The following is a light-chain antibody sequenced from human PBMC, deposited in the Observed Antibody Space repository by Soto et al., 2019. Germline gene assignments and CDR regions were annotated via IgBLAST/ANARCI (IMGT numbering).Light chain of an antibody. CDR1: QSISGY. J-gene: IGKJ4*01. V-gene: IGKV1-39*01. CDR3: QQTFKTPLT. CDR2: GAF. Sequence: DIQMTQSPSTLSASVGDRVTITCRASQSISGYLTWFQQKPGKAPKLLIHGAFRLRSGVPSRFSGSGSGTDFTLTISSLQPKDFATYYCQQTFKTPLTFGGGTKV.